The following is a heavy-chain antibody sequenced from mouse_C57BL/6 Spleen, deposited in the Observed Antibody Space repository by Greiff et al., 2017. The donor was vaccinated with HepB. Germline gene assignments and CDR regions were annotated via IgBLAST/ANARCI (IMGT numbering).Heavy chain of an antibody. Sequence: EVNVVESGEGLVKPGGSLKLSCAASGFTFSSYAMSWVRQTPEKRLEWVAYISSGGDYIYYADTVKGRFTISRDNARNTLYLQMSSLKSEDTAMYYCTRGEDYYGSSFYAMDYWGQGTSVTVSS. CDR3: TRGEDYYGSSFYAMDY. CDR2: ISSGGDYI. CDR1: GFTFSSYA. J-gene: IGHJ4*01. D-gene: IGHD1-1*01. V-gene: IGHV5-9-1*02.